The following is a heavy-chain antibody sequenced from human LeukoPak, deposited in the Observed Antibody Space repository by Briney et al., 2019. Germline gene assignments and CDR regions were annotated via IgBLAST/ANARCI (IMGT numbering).Heavy chain of an antibody. CDR3: AKSPYSSTWTSHFDS. D-gene: IGHD6-13*01. CDR1: GFTPSDYG. CDR2: ISNDGGKK. Sequence: GGSLRLSCVVSGFTPSDYGMHWVRQAPGKGLEWVAVISNDGGKKYYADSVKGRFTISRDNSKNTLYLQMNGLRVNDTAVYYCAKSPYSSTWTSHFDSWGQGTLVTVSS. V-gene: IGHV3-30*18. J-gene: IGHJ4*02.